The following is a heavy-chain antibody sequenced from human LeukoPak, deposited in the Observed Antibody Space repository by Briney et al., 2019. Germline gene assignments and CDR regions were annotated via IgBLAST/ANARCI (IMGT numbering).Heavy chain of an antibody. CDR3: ARGGVDTAMVTFPYYYYMDV. CDR1: GGSISSYY. V-gene: IGHV4-59*01. J-gene: IGHJ6*03. Sequence: SETLSLTCTVSGGSISSYYWSWIRQPPGKGLEWIGYIYYSGSTNYNPSLKSRVTISVDTSKNQFSLKLSSVTAADTAVYYCARGGVDTAMVTFPYYYYMDVWGKGTTVTISS. D-gene: IGHD5-18*01. CDR2: IYYSGST.